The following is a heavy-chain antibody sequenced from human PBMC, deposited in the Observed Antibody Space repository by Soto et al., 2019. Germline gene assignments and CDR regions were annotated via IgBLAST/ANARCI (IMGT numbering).Heavy chain of an antibody. J-gene: IGHJ5*02. CDR2: ISSDGATK. CDR1: GFAFRSHA. Sequence: GSLRLSCTASGFAFRSHAMQWVGQAPGKGLEWVAVISSDGATKYVADSLKGRFTISRDNFESSMSLQMNNLRPEDTALYYCARSSVHIAAAGRLDLWGPGTLVTVSS. D-gene: IGHD6-13*01. CDR3: ARSSVHIAAAGRLDL. V-gene: IGHV3-30*14.